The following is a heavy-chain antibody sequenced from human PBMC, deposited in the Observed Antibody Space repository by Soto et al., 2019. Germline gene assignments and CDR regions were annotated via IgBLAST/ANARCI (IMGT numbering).Heavy chain of an antibody. J-gene: IGHJ4*02. CDR2: ISYDGSNK. V-gene: IGHV3-30-3*01. CDR3: ARDLRAFSMWWLRAFDFDY. CDR1: GFTFSSYA. D-gene: IGHD5-12*01. Sequence: GGSLRLSCAASGFTFSSYAMHWVRQAPGKGLEWVAVISYDGSNKYYADSVKGRFTISRDNSKNTLYLQMNSLRAEDTAVYYCARDLRAFSMWWLRAFDFDYWGQGTLVTVSS.